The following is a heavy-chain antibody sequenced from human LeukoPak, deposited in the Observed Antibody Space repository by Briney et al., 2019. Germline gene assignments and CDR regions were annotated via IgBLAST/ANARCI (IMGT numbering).Heavy chain of an antibody. D-gene: IGHD6-19*01. V-gene: IGHV3-23*01. CDR3: AKSRGSSGWYGYYFGY. Sequence: PGGSLRLSCAASGFTFSRHWMSWVRQAPGKGLEWVSAISGSGGSTYYADSVKGRFTISRDNSKNTLYLQMNSLRAEDTAVYYCAKSRGSSGWYGYYFGYWGQGTLVTVSS. CDR1: GFTFSRHW. J-gene: IGHJ4*02. CDR2: ISGSGGST.